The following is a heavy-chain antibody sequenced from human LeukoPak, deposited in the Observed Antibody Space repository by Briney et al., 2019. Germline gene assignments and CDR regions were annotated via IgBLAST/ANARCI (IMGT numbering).Heavy chain of an antibody. D-gene: IGHD5-12*01. CDR3: ARELALGNSGYEH. V-gene: IGHV3-11*01. Sequence: GGSLRLSCAASGFTFSDYYMSWIRQAPGKGLEWVSYISSSGSTIYYADSVKGRFTISRDNAKNSLYLQMNNLRAEDTAVYYCARELALGNSGYEHWGQGTLVTVSS. CDR2: ISSSGSTI. CDR1: GFTFSDYY. J-gene: IGHJ4*02.